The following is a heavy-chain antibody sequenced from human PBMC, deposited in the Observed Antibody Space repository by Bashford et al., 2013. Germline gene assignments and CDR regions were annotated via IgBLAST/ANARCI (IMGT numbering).Heavy chain of an antibody. Sequence: SETLSLTCAVSGGSINNGAYYSELDPPAPPGRGLEWIGYIHYSGTTYYKPSLESRVSMSLDTSKNQFSLTLTSVIAADTAVYYCARGDGYSDYVDYFDYWGQGTLVTVSS. D-gene: IGHD5-12*01. CDR1: GGSINNGAYY. V-gene: IGHV4-30-4*01. CDR3: ARGDGYSDYVDYFDY. J-gene: IGHJ4*02. CDR2: IHYSGTT.